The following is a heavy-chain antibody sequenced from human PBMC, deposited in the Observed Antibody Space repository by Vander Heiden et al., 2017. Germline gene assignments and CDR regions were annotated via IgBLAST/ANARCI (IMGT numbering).Heavy chain of an antibody. CDR2: INPKSGDT. CDR3: ARGVLEWLLADSMDV. CDR1: GYTFTAYY. Sequence: QVQLVQSGAEVKKPGASVTVSCKASGYTFTAYYIHWVRQAPGQGLEWMGWINPKSGDTNYAQKFQGRVTMTRDTSISTAYMEMIRLRSDDMAVYYCARGVLEWLLADSMDVWGRGTMVTVSS. V-gene: IGHV1-2*02. J-gene: IGHJ6*02. D-gene: IGHD3-3*01.